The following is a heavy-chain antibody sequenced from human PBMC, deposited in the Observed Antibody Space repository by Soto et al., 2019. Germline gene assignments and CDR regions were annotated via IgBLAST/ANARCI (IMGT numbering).Heavy chain of an antibody. V-gene: IGHV1-3*01. J-gene: IGHJ4*02. CDR1: GYTFTSYA. Sequence: ASVKVSCKASGYTFTSYAMHWVRQAPGQRLEWMGWINAGNGNTKYSQKFQGRVTITRDTSASTAYMELSSLRSEDTAVYYCARGITLPTPLDYWGQGTLVPDSS. D-gene: IGHD1-20*01. CDR2: INAGNGNT. CDR3: ARGITLPTPLDY.